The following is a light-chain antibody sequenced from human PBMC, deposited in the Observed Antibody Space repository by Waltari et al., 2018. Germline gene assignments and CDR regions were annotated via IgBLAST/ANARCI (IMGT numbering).Light chain of an antibody. CDR3: QQANNFPRT. J-gene: IGKJ1*01. CDR1: QNIGSW. V-gene: IGKV1-12*01. Sequence: DIQMTQSPSFVSAFVGDRVTISCRAGQNIGSWLAWYQQKPGQAPKLLIYSASSLQSGVPSRFSGTGSGTDFTLTISSLQPEDFATYYCQQANNFPRTFGQGTKVEI. CDR2: SAS.